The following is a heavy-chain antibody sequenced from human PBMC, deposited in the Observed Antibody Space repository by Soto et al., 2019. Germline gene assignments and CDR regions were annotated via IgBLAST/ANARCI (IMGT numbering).Heavy chain of an antibody. Sequence: PSETLSLTCAVYGGSFSGYYWSWIRQPPGKGLEWIGEINHSGSTNYNPSLKSRVTISVDTSKNQFSLKLSSVIAADTAVYYCARMWDIVVVVADPWGQGTLVTVSS. V-gene: IGHV4-34*01. CDR2: INHSGST. J-gene: IGHJ5*02. D-gene: IGHD2-15*01. CDR3: ARMWDIVVVVADP. CDR1: GGSFSGYY.